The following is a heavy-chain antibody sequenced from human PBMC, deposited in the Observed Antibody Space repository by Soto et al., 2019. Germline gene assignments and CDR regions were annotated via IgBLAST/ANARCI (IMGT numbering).Heavy chain of an antibody. CDR2: INPSGGST. Sequence: ASVKVSCKASGYTFTSYYMHWARQAPGQGLEWMGIINPSGGSTSYAQKFQGRVTMTRDTSTSTVYMELSSLRSEDTAVYYCARDGYCSSTSCYAPYYYYMDVWGKGTTVTVSS. D-gene: IGHD2-2*01. J-gene: IGHJ6*03. CDR3: ARDGYCSSTSCYAPYYYYMDV. V-gene: IGHV1-46*03. CDR1: GYTFTSYY.